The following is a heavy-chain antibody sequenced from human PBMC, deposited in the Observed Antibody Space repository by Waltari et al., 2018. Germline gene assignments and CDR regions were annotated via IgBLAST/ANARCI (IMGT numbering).Heavy chain of an antibody. Sequence: QLQLQESGPGLVQPSETLSLTRSVSGGSLITSSYYWGWIRQPPGKGLEWIGSIHYSGSTYYNPSLKSRVTISVDTSKNQFSLRLTSVTAADTAVYYCARHVGEATTFDYWGQGTLVTVSS. V-gene: IGHV4-39*01. CDR1: GGSLITSSYY. J-gene: IGHJ4*02. CDR3: ARHVGEATTFDY. D-gene: IGHD1-26*01. CDR2: IHYSGST.